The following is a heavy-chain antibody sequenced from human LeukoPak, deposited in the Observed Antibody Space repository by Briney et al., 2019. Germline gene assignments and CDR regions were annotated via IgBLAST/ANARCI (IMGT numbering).Heavy chain of an antibody. CDR2: IYPGDFDT. D-gene: IGHD6-13*01. J-gene: IGHJ4*02. CDR1: GYSFTSYW. V-gene: IGHV5-51*01. Sequence: GESLKISCQGSGYSFTSYWIAWVRQMPGKGLEWMGIIYPGDFDTRYSPSFQGQVTISADKSFSTAYLQWSSLEASDTAMYYCARRVAAGNFDYWGQGTLVTVSS. CDR3: ARRVAAGNFDY.